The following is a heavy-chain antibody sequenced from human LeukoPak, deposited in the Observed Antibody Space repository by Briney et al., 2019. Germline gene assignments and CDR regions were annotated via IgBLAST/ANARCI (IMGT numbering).Heavy chain of an antibody. Sequence: GASVKVSCKASGYTFTSYGITWVRQAPGQGLEWMGWISGYNGNRNFAQKFQGRVTMTTDTSTSTAYMDLKSLRSDDTAVYYCARGLGILPTGGNYYYGIDVWGQGTTVTVSS. D-gene: IGHD1-1*01. CDR2: ISGYNGNR. CDR1: GYTFTSYG. V-gene: IGHV1-18*01. CDR3: ARGLGILPTGGNYYYGIDV. J-gene: IGHJ6*02.